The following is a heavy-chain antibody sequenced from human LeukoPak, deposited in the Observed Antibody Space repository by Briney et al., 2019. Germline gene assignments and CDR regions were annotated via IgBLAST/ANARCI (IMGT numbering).Heavy chain of an antibody. CDR1: LFTFSRFW. Sequence: GGALRLSRAASLFTFSRFWMHWVRQPPGKGRVWVSRIDNDGRTKTYADSVKGRFTISRDNAKNTVYLQINSLRAEDTAVYYCATLHSFGSDYWGRGVLVTVSS. V-gene: IGHV3-74*01. CDR3: ATLHSFGSDY. CDR2: IDNDGRTK. J-gene: IGHJ4*02. D-gene: IGHD5-18*01.